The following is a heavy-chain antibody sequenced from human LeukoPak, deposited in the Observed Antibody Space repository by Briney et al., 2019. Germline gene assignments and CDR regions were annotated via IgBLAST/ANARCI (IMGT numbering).Heavy chain of an antibody. CDR2: ISGSGGST. CDR3: XXXXXXXXXXGYYIYYYGMDV. J-gene: IGHJ6*02. V-gene: IGHV3-23*01. CDR1: GFTFSSYA. D-gene: IGHD3-3*01. Sequence: GGSLRLSCAASGFTFSSYAMSWVRQAPGKGLEWVSAISGSGGSTYYADSVKGRFTISRDNSKNTLYLQMNSLRAEDTAVYYXXXXXXXXXXXGYYIYYYGMDVWGQGATVTVSS.